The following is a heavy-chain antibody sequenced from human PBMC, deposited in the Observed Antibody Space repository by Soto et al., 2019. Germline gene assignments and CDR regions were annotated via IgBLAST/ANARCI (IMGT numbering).Heavy chain of an antibody. J-gene: IGHJ4*02. CDR3: ARLYGSSLFDY. D-gene: IGHD6-6*01. V-gene: IGHV4-39*01. CDR2: IYYSVST. CDR1: GGSISSSSYY. Sequence: SETLSLTCTVSGGSISSSSYYWGWIRQPPGKGLEWIGTIYYSVSTYYNPSLQSRVTISVDTSKNQFSLKLSSVTAADTAVYYCARLYGSSLFDYWGQGTLVTVSS.